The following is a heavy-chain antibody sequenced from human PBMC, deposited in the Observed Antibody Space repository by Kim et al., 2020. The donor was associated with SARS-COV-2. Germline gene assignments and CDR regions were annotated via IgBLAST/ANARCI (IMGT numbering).Heavy chain of an antibody. V-gene: IGHV4-30-4*01. D-gene: IGHD6-13*01. CDR1: GGSISSGDYY. J-gene: IGHJ4*02. CDR2: IYYSGST. Sequence: SETLSLTCTVSGGSISSGDYYWSWIRQPPGKGLEWIGYIYYSGSTYYNPSLKSRVTISVDTSKNQFSLKLSSVTAADTAVYYCARVEVEVAAAGTTLYYFDYWGQGTLVTVSS. CDR3: ARVEVEVAAAGTTLYYFDY.